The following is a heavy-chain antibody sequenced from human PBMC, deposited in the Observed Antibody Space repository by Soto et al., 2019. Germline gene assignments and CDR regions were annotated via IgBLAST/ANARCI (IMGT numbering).Heavy chain of an antibody. CDR1: GFTFSDHY. V-gene: IGHV3-72*01. J-gene: IGHJ6*03. CDR2: SRNNVYSFTT. Sequence: EVQLVESGGGLVQPGGSLRLSCVASGFTFSDHYVDWVRQAPGKGLEWVGRSRNNVYSFTTEYAASVKGRFTISRDDSENSVSLQMDSLTTEDTAVYYCARDVPYGRRGYTDVWGKGTTVTVS. CDR3: ARDVPYGRRGYTDV. D-gene: IGHD2-15*01.